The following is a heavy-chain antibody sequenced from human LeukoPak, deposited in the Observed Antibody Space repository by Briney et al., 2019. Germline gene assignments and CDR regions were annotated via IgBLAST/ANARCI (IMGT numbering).Heavy chain of an antibody. CDR3: AQGARADTFWYFDL. Sequence: PGGSLRLSCAASGFTLGTYSMNWVRQAPGKGLEWVSSIRGTGTTTFHADSVKGRFTISRDNSKNTLYLQMNGLRSEDTAVYYCAQGARADTFWYFDLWGRGTLVTVSS. CDR1: GFTLGTYS. V-gene: IGHV3-23*01. D-gene: IGHD3-16*01. J-gene: IGHJ2*01. CDR2: IRGTGTTT.